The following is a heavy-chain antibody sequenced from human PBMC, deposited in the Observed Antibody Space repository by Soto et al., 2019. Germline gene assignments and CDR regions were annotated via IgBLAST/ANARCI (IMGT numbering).Heavy chain of an antibody. CDR1: GFTFSSRG. D-gene: IGHD3-10*01. J-gene: IGHJ3*02. CDR3: AREGRLGASSVSHNDAFDI. V-gene: IGHV3-30*02. CDR2: IRGSGGSK. Sequence: GGSLRLSDAPSGFTFSSRGTHWLRQAPGKAQEWVPDIRGSGGSKYYADSVKGRFTIPRDTSKNTLYLQMNSLRAEDTAVYYCAREGRLGASSVSHNDAFDIWGQGTMVTDSS.